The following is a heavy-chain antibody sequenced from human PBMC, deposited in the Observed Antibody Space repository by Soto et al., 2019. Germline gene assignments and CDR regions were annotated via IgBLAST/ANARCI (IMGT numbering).Heavy chain of an antibody. CDR1: SGCVSSGFYY. Sequence: QVHLQESGPGLVKPSEALSLTCTVSSGCVSSGFYYWSWIRQAPGKGLEWLGYLGYSGNANYRPALRCRLSISEDPAKNPFSLKLASVTAADTAGYFCARGSRWPNNWFDSWGPGTLVIVSS. CDR3: ARGSRWPNNWFDS. V-gene: IGHV4-61*01. CDR2: LGYSGNA. D-gene: IGHD6-19*01. J-gene: IGHJ5*01.